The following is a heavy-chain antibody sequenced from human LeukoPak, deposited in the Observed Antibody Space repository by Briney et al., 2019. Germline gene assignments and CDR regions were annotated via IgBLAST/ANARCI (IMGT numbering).Heavy chain of an antibody. D-gene: IGHD7-27*01. CDR2: INYNGGNT. Sequence: PGGSLRLSCAASGFTFSIYTMNWVRQAPEKGLEWVSIINYNGGNTYYADSVKGRFTISRDNAKNSLYLQMNSLRAEDTALYYCVRDQNWAFDYWGQGTLVTVPS. CDR1: GFTFSIYT. J-gene: IGHJ4*02. V-gene: IGHV3-21*06. CDR3: VRDQNWAFDY.